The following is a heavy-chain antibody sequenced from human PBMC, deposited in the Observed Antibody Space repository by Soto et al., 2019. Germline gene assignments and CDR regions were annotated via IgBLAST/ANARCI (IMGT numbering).Heavy chain of an antibody. V-gene: IGHV1-69*01. Sequence: VQLMQSGAEVKQPGSSVKVSCKASGGTFSSHSINWVRQSPGQGLEWMGGIITLFGTANYAQNVQGRVTITAEQSTSTAYMELNSLRSDDTAVYYCAREVGYGDFSAALLDWGQGTLVTVSS. CDR1: GGTFSSHS. CDR3: AREVGYGDFSAALLD. J-gene: IGHJ4*02. CDR2: IITLFGTA. D-gene: IGHD4-17*01.